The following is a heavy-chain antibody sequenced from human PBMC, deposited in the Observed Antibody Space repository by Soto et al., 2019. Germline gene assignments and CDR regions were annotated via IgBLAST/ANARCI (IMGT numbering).Heavy chain of an antibody. CDR2: IIPIFGTA. CDR1: GGTFSSYA. D-gene: IGHD5-12*01. CDR3: APVGGPYRDGYNPKDDY. J-gene: IGHJ4*02. V-gene: IGHV1-69*13. Sequence: ASVKVSCKASGGTFSSYAISWVRQAPGQGLEWMGGIIPIFGTANYAQKFQGRVTITADESTSTAYMEMSSLRYEDKAEYYSAPVGGPYRDGYNPKDDYWGQGTLVTVSS.